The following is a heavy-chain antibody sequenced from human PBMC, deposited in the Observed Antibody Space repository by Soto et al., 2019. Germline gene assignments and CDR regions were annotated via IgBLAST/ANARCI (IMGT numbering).Heavy chain of an antibody. Sequence: GQPLRVCRRAAGYTFTHYWIGWVRQKPGQALEWLGVIFPDDSDIRNNASFRGQVTISADKSVNTVYLQWIGLKASDTAIYYCVTRIARYYFDSWGQGTPVTGSS. CDR1: GYTFTHYW. J-gene: IGHJ4*02. CDR2: IFPDDSDI. D-gene: IGHD1-20*01. CDR3: VTRIARYYFDS. V-gene: IGHV5-51*01.